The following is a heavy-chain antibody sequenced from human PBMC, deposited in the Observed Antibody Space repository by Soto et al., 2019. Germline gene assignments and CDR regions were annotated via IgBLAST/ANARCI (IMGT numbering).Heavy chain of an antibody. J-gene: IGHJ5*02. Sequence: ASVTVSRKDCRYILLGHYMHWVRQAAGQGLEWMGWINPASGSTNYVQKFLGIITMTRDTSMSTAYLELSSLRSDDTAVYYGARDGDIVGALNHWGQGTLVTVSS. CDR1: RYILLGHY. CDR2: INPASGST. V-gene: IGHV1-2*02. CDR3: ARDGDIVGALNH. D-gene: IGHD1-26*01.